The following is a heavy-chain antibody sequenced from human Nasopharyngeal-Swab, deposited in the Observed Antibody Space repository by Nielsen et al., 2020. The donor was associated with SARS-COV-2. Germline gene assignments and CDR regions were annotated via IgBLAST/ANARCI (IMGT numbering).Heavy chain of an antibody. CDR2: INAGNGNT. V-gene: IGHV1-3*01. CDR1: GYTFTNYA. J-gene: IGHJ4*02. Sequence: ASVKVSCKASGYTFTNYAMHWVRHAPEQRLEWMGWINAGNGNTKYSQKFQGRVTITRDTSASTAYMELSSLRSEDTAVYYCARGKRIAVAGNDVPRQQYYFDYWGQGTLVTVSS. D-gene: IGHD6-19*01. CDR3: ARGKRIAVAGNDVPRQQYYFDY.